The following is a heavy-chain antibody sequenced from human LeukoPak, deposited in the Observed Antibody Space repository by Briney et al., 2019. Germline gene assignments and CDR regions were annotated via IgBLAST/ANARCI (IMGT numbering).Heavy chain of an antibody. V-gene: IGHV3-23*01. J-gene: IGHJ4*02. CDR3: AKVSEVTGTTGFDY. D-gene: IGHD1-7*01. CDR2: ISGGGAYT. CDR1: GFTFSSYA. Sequence: GGSLRLSCAASGFTFSSYAMTWVRQAPGEGLEWASAISGGGAYTQYADSVKGRFTISRDNSKNALFLQMNSLRAEDTAVYYCAKVSEVTGTTGFDYWGQGTLVTVSS.